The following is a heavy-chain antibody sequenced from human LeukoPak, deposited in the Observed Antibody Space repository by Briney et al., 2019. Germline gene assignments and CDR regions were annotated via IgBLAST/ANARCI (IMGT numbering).Heavy chain of an antibody. CDR2: TIPIFGTA. J-gene: IGHJ4*02. Sequence: ASVKVSCKASGGTFSSYAISWVRQAPGQGLEWMGGTIPIFGTANYAQKFQGRVTITADESTSTAYMELSSLRSEDTAVYYCARQSLDGGSCYDYWGQGTPVTISS. CDR1: GGTFSSYA. V-gene: IGHV1-69*13. D-gene: IGHD2-15*01. CDR3: ARQSLDGGSCYDY.